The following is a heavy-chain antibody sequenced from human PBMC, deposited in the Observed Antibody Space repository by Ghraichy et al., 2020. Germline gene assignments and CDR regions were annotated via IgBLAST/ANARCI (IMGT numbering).Heavy chain of an antibody. CDR1: GASISSTHFW. Sequence: SETLSLTCTVSGASISSTHFWWGWIRQPPGKGLEWIGSFHYSGSIHYNPSLQSRVTISIDTPNNQFSLKLYSLTAADPAVYYCARPDISWGQGTLVTVSS. V-gene: IGHV4-39*01. J-gene: IGHJ4*02. D-gene: IGHD3-9*01. CDR3: ARPDIS. CDR2: FHYSGSI.